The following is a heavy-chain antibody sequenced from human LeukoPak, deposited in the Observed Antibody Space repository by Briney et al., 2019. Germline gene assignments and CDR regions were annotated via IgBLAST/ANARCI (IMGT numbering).Heavy chain of an antibody. V-gene: IGHV3-11*05. Sequence: GGSLRLSCVASGFTFSDYYMSWIRQAPGKGLEWVSYISSPGSLTNYADSVKGRFAISRDNVKKSLYLQMNSLRAEDTAVYYCAKARPGYQLLSVYWGQGTLVTVSS. CDR1: GFTFSDYY. D-gene: IGHD2-2*01. J-gene: IGHJ4*02. CDR2: ISSPGSLT. CDR3: AKARPGYQLLSVY.